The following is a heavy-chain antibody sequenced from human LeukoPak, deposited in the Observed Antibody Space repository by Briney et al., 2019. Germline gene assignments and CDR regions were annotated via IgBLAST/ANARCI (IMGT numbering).Heavy chain of an antibody. CDR2: INHSGST. V-gene: IGHV4-34*01. Sequence: SETLSLTCAVYGGSFSGYYWRWIRQPPGKGLEWIGEINHSGSTNYNPSLKSRVTILVDTSKNQLSLQMTSVTAADTAVYYCTIATGTTLGLMDYWGQGTLVTVSS. J-gene: IGHJ4*02. CDR3: TIATGTTLGLMDY. D-gene: IGHD1-1*01. CDR1: GGSFSGYY.